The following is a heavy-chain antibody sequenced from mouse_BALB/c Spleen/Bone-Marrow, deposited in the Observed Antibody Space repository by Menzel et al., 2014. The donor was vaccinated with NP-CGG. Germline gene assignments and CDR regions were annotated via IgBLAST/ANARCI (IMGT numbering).Heavy chain of an antibody. Sequence: EVQLQQSGPELVKPGASVKIPCKASGYSFAGYFMNWVKQSHGKSLEWIGRINPYNGDTFYNQKFKGKATLTVDKSSSTAHMELLSLTSEDSAVYYCGGQDGYYGGFAYWGQGTLVTVSA. CDR1: GYSFAGYF. V-gene: IGHV1-37*01. CDR2: INPYNGDT. CDR3: GGQDGYYGGFAY. J-gene: IGHJ3*01. D-gene: IGHD2-3*01.